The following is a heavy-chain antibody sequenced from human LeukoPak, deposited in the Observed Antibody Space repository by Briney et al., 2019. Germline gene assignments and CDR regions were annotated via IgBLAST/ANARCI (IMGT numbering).Heavy chain of an antibody. CDR2: IWYDGINK. Sequence: QPGRSLRLSCAASGFTVSSYGMHWVRQAPGKGLEWVAVIWYDGINKYYADSVKGRFTISRDNSKNTLYLQMNSLRAEDTAVYYFAREKFLAAARTRGSWFDPWGQGTLVTVSS. CDR3: AREKFLAAARTRGSWFDP. D-gene: IGHD6-13*01. V-gene: IGHV3-33*01. J-gene: IGHJ5*02. CDR1: GFTVSSYG.